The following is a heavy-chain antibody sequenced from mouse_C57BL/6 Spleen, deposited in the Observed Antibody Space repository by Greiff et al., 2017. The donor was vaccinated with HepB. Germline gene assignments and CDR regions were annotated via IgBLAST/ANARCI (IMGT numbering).Heavy chain of an antibody. D-gene: IGHD1-1*01. CDR3: ARLTTVERAGWYFDV. CDR1: GFSINSDCY. Sequence: EVKLMESGPSLVRPSQTLSLTCTVTGFSINSDCYWIWIRPFPGNKLEYIGYTFYSGITYYNPSLESRTYITRDTSKNQFSLKLSSVTTEDTATYYCARLTTVERAGWYFDVWGTGTTVTVSS. CDR2: TFYSGIT. V-gene: IGHV3-3*01. J-gene: IGHJ1*03.